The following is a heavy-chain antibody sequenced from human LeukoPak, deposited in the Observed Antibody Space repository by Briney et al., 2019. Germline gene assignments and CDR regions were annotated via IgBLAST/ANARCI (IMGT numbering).Heavy chain of an antibody. D-gene: IGHD3-3*01. CDR1: GGTFSSYA. V-gene: IGHV1-69*13. CDR2: IIPIFGTA. Sequence: ASVKVSCKASGGTFSSYAISWVRQAPGQGLEWMGGIIPIFGTANYAQKFQGRVTITADESTSTAYMALSSLRSEDTAVYYCARGWVSWSGYYRLAFDIWGQGTMVTVSS. CDR3: ARGWVSWSGYYRLAFDI. J-gene: IGHJ3*02.